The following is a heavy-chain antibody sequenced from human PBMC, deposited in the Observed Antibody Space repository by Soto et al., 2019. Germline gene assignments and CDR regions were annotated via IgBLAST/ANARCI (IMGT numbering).Heavy chain of an antibody. CDR3: AKALWLGESSNYFDY. CDR1: GFGFDSYA. Sequence: PGGSLRLSCVGSGFGFDSYAMSWVRQAPGKGLEWVSGIGSSGGAIVYADSVRGRFTISRDNSRNALYLHMNSLRAGDTAVYYCAKALWLGESSNYFDYWGQGILVTVSS. V-gene: IGHV3-23*01. D-gene: IGHD3-10*01. CDR2: IGSSGGAI. J-gene: IGHJ4*02.